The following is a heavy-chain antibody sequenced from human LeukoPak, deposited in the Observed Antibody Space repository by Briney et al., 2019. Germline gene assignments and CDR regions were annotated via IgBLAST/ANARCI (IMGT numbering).Heavy chain of an antibody. V-gene: IGHV4-39*07. Sequence: SETLSLTCTVSGGSISSSIYYWGWIRQPPGKGLEWIGNIYYSGSTYYNPSLKSRVTISVDTSKNQFSLKPSSVTAADTAVYYCARGVLAGIAAAYFDYWGQGTLVTVSS. CDR3: ARGVLAGIAAAYFDY. J-gene: IGHJ4*02. CDR1: GGSISSSIYY. CDR2: IYYSGST. D-gene: IGHD6-25*01.